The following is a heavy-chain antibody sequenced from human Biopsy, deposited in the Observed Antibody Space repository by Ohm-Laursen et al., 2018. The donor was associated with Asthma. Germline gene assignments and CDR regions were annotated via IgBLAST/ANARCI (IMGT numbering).Heavy chain of an antibody. CDR3: ARGKTWGRSYYFDY. V-gene: IGHV3-30-3*01. CDR1: GFTFHNYV. CDR2: IFFDGSNK. J-gene: IGHJ4*02. Sequence: SLRLSCAAAGFTFHNYVMHRVRQAPGKGLEWVVGIFFDGSNKYYADSVKGRFTISRDNSKDTLYLQVNSLRGDDTAVYYCARGKTWGRSYYFDYWGQGTLVTVSS. D-gene: IGHD6-6*01.